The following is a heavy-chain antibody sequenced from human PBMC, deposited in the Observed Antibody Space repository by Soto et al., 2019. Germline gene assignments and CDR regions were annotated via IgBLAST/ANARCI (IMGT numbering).Heavy chain of an antibody. CDR2: IYHSGST. V-gene: IGHV4-4*02. D-gene: IGHD3-9*01. Sequence: QVQLQESGPGLVKPSGTLSLTCAVSGGSISSSNWWSWVRQPPGKGLEWIGEIYHSGSTNYNPSLNSRVTISVDKSKNQCSLKLSSVTAADTAVYYCARGITDILTGYYIDYWGQGTLVTVSS. CDR1: GGSISSSNW. CDR3: ARGITDILTGYYIDY. J-gene: IGHJ4*02.